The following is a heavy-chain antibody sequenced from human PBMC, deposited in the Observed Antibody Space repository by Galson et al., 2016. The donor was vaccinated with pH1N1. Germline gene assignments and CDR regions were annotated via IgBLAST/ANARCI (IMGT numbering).Heavy chain of an antibody. CDR2: IFYSGST. Sequence: SETLSLTCNVSGASVRSGSYYWSWIRQPPGKGLEWIGYIFYSGSTKHNPSLKTRVTVSIDTSKNQFSLMLTSVTAADTAVYYCARERYYDFWSGYWDSWGQGTRVTVSS. V-gene: IGHV4-61*01. D-gene: IGHD3-3*01. J-gene: IGHJ5*01. CDR1: GASVRSGSYY. CDR3: ARERYYDFWSGYWDS.